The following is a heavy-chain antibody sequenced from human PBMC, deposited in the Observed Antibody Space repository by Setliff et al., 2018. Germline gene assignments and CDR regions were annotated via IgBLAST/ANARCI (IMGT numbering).Heavy chain of an antibody. V-gene: IGHV4-61*10. CDR2: IFYSGDT. CDR3: ARDDPNHYDVSGYSVGYFGY. D-gene: IGHD3-22*01. Sequence: SETLSLTCSVSGGSISSGSDYWTWIRQPAGKGLEWIGFIFYSGDTKSNPSLKSRATLSLDTSRNQFSLRLQSVTAADTAVYFCARDDPNHYDVSGYSVGYFGYWGLGTPVTVSS. CDR1: GGSISSGSDY. J-gene: IGHJ4*02.